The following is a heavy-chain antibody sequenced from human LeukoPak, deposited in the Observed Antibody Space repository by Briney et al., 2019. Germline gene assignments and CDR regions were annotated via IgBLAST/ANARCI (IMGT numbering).Heavy chain of an antibody. CDR2: ISASGAST. Sequence: PGGSLRLSCAAPGFTFSSYSMSWVRQAPGKGLEWVSGISASGASTYYADSVKGRFTISRDKSTEKLYLQMNSLRAEDTAVYFCAKGDCSSTNCYPDYWGQGILVTVSS. CDR3: AKGDCSSTNCYPDY. D-gene: IGHD2-2*01. CDR1: GFTFSSYS. J-gene: IGHJ4*02. V-gene: IGHV3-23*01.